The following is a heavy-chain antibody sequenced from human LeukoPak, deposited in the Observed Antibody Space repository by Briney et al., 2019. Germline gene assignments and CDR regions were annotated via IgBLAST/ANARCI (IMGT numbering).Heavy chain of an antibody. Sequence: SETLSLTCAVSGGSISSSSSWSWVRQPPGKGLEWIGEIYHSGSTNYNPPPKSRVTISVDKSKNQFSLKLSCVSAAYTAEYYCARSRGARRYSGYDGENFYHGGQGTLVTVSS. J-gene: IGHJ4*02. V-gene: IGHV4-4*02. CDR1: GGSISSSSS. CDR2: IYHSGST. CDR3: ARSRGARRYSGYDGENFYH. D-gene: IGHD5-12*01.